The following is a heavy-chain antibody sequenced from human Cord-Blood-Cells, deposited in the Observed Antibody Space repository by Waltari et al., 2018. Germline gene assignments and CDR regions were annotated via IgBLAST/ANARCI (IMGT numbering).Heavy chain of an antibody. CDR1: GGSFSGYY. V-gene: IGHV4-34*01. CDR2: INHSGST. CDR3: ARVPASTVVTDY. Sequence: QVQLQQWGEGLLKPSETLSLTCAVYGGSFSGYYWSWIRQPPGKGLEWIGEINHSGSTNYIPSLHSRVTISVDTSKNQFSLKLSYVTAADTAVYYCARVPASTVVTDYWGQGTLVTVSS. J-gene: IGHJ4*02. D-gene: IGHD4-17*01.